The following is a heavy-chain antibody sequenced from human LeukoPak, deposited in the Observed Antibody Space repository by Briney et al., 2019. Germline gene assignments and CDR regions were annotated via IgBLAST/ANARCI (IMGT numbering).Heavy chain of an antibody. CDR1: GFTFSSYA. J-gene: IGHJ4*02. V-gene: IGHV3-23*01. Sequence: PGGSLRLSCAASGFTFSSYAMSWVRQAPGKGLEWVSAISGSGGSTYYADSVKGRFTISRDNSKNTLYLQMNSLRAEDTAVYYCAKAPNILYYDFWSGQDYWGQGTLVTVSS. CDR2: ISGSGGST. D-gene: IGHD3-3*01. CDR3: AKAPNILYYDFWSGQDY.